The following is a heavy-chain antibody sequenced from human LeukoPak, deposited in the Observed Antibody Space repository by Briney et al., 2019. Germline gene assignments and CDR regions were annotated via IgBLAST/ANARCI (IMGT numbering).Heavy chain of an antibody. CDR2: IYHTGTT. J-gene: IGHJ5*02. CDR1: GGSISNSNW. D-gene: IGHD6-25*01. Sequence: PSETLSLTCAVSGGSISNSNWWSWVRQAPGKGLEWIGEIYHTGTTNYSPSLKSRVTISVDKSKNHFSLQLTSVTAADTAVYYCARAPYSTGWRPNWFDPWGQGTLVTVSS. V-gene: IGHV4-4*02. CDR3: ARAPYSTGWRPNWFDP.